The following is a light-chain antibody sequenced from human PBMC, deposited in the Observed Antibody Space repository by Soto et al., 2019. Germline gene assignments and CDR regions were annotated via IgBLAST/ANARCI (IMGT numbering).Light chain of an antibody. CDR1: QSVSSSY. V-gene: IGKV3-20*01. CDR3: QQYGSSWMYT. Sequence: EIVLTQSPGTLSLSPGERATLSCRASQSVSSSYLAWYQQKPGQAPGLLIYGASSRATGIPDRFSGSGSGPVFTLTISRLEPEDFAVYYCQQYGSSWMYTFGQGTKLEIK. CDR2: GAS. J-gene: IGKJ2*01.